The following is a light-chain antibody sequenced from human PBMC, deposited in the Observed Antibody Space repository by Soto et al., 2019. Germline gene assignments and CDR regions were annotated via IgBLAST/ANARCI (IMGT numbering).Light chain of an antibody. Sequence: QPASVSGSPGQSITISCTGTRSDVGGYNYVYWHQHHPGKAPKLIIYDVTNRPSGVSDRFSGSKSGNTASLTISGLQAEDEADYYCCSYTSSSTYVFGPGTKVTVL. V-gene: IGLV2-14*03. J-gene: IGLJ1*01. CDR2: DVT. CDR3: CSYTSSSTYV. CDR1: RSDVGGYNY.